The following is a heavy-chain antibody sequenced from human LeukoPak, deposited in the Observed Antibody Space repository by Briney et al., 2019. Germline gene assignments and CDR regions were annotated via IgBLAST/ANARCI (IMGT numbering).Heavy chain of an antibody. CDR2: INPNSGGT. J-gene: IGHJ4*02. Sequence: ASVKVSCKASGYTFTGYYMHWVRQAPGQGLEWMGWINPNSGGTNYAQKFQGRVTMTRDTSISTAYMELSRLRSDDTAVYYCAGYIVATKGRLIGYWGQGTLVTVSS. CDR3: AGYIVATKGRLIGY. V-gene: IGHV1-2*02. D-gene: IGHD5-12*01. CDR1: GYTFTGYY.